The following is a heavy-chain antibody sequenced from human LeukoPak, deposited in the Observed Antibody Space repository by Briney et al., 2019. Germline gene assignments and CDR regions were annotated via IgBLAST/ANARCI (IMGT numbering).Heavy chain of an antibody. CDR3: AKVRSVADPYYFDY. Sequence: GGSLRLSCAASGFTFDDYAMHWVRQAPGKGLEWVSGITWNSGSTGYADSGKGRFTISRDNAKNSLYLQLNSLRAEDTAFYYCAKVRSVADPYYFDYWGQGTLVTVSS. J-gene: IGHJ4*02. CDR1: GFTFDDYA. D-gene: IGHD6-19*01. V-gene: IGHV3-9*01. CDR2: ITWNSGST.